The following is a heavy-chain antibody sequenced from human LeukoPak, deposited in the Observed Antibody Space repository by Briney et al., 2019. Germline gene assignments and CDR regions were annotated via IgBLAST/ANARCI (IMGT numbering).Heavy chain of an antibody. J-gene: IGHJ4*02. Sequence: KPSETLSLTCTVSGGSISSSSYYWGGIRQPPGKGLEWIGSIYYSGSTYYNPSLKSRVTISVDTSKNQFSLKLSSVTAADTAVYYCARDGAVAGTGTYYFDYWGQGTLVTVSS. CDR3: ARDGAVAGTGTYYFDY. D-gene: IGHD6-19*01. V-gene: IGHV4-39*02. CDR1: GGSISSSSYY. CDR2: IYYSGST.